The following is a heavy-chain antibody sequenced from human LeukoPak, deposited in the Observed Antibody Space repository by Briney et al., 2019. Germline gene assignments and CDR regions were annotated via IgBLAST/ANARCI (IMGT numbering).Heavy chain of an antibody. D-gene: IGHD3-22*01. V-gene: IGHV3-23*01. CDR3: EGTYYYDSSDDY. CDR2: LGGTNGYT. J-gene: IGHJ4*02. Sequence: GGSLRLSCVASGFTFSSYAMSWVRQPPGKGLEWVSSLGGTNGYTYYADSVKGRFSISRDNSQNTLYLQMNSLRAEDTAVYYCEGTYYYDSSDDYWGQGTLVTVSS. CDR1: GFTFSSYA.